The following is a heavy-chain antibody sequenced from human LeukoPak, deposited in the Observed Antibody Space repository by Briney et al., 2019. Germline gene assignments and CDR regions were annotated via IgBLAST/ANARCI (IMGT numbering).Heavy chain of an antibody. CDR3: ATPPPGPWSEYKDSSGYYMFNY. D-gene: IGHD3-22*01. J-gene: IGHJ4*02. CDR1: GYTLTELS. CDR2: FDPEDGET. Sequence: ASVKVSCKVSGYTLTELSMHWVRQAPGKGLEWMGGFDPEDGETIYAQKFQGRVTMTEDTSTDTAYMELSSLRSEDTAVYYCATPPPGPWSEYKDSSGYYMFNYWGQGTLVTVSS. V-gene: IGHV1-24*01.